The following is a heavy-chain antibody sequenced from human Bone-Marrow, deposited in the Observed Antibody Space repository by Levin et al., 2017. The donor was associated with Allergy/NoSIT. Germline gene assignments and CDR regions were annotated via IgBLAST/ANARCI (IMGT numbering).Heavy chain of an antibody. D-gene: IGHD5-12*01. Sequence: KSSETLSLTCAVYGGSFSGFYWSWIRHIPGKGLEWIGEINDGGSINSNPSLKSRVTVSIDTSKKQVSLKVRAVTAADRGVYYCARGLVAGNDAFDIWGQGTKVAVSS. V-gene: IGHV4-34*01. CDR3: ARGLVAGNDAFDI. CDR2: INDGGSI. CDR1: GGSFSGFY. J-gene: IGHJ3*02.